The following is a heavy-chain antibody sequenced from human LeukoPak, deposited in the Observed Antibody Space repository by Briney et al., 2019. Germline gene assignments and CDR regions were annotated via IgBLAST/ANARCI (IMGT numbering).Heavy chain of an antibody. V-gene: IGHV3-21*01. J-gene: IGHJ3*02. D-gene: IGHD3-10*01. CDR1: GFTFSSYS. CDR3: AVAYYYGSGDAFDI. Sequence: GGSLRLSCAASGFTFSSYSMNWVRQAPGKGLEWVSSINSDSNYIYYADSVQGRFTISRDNAKNSLYLQMNSLRAEDTAVYYCAVAYYYGSGDAFDIWGQGTKVTVSS. CDR2: INSDSNYI.